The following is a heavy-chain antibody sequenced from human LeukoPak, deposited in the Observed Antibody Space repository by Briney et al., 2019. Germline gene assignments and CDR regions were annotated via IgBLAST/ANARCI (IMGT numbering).Heavy chain of an antibody. D-gene: IGHD4-23*01. J-gene: IGHJ4*02. CDR2: IYHSGST. CDR1: GGSISSGGYY. CDR3: ARDGEGDYGGNSNYFDY. Sequence: PSQTLSLTCTVSGGSISSGGYYWSWIRQPPGKGLEWIGYIYHSGSTYYNPSLKSRVTISVDRSKNQFSLKLSSVTAADTAVYYCARDGEGDYGGNSNYFDYWGQGTLVTVSS. V-gene: IGHV4-30-2*01.